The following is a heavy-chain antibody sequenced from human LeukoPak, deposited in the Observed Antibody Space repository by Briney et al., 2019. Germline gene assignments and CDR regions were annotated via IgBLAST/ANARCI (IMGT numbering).Heavy chain of an antibody. D-gene: IGHD3-22*01. CDR3: ARGGRGYYDSSGYPFDY. CDR1: GGTFSNYA. CDR2: IIPIFGTA. J-gene: IGHJ4*02. Sequence: SVKVSCKASGGTFSNYAISWVRQAPGQGLEWMGGIIPIFGTANYAQKFQGRVTITADESTSTAYMELSSLRSEDTAVYYCARGGRGYYDSSGYPFDYWGQGTLVTVSS. V-gene: IGHV1-69*13.